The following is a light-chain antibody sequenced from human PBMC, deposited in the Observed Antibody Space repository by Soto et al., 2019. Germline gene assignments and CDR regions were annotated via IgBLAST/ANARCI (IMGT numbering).Light chain of an antibody. CDR2: EVS. V-gene: IGLV2-8*01. Sequence: HSALTQPPSASGSPGQSVTISCTGSSSDVGGYKFVSWHQQHPGKAPKLLIYEVSKPPAGVPYRVSGSKSGNTASLTVSGLQAADEAYYYCSSSSGRDNRVFGGGTKLTVL. J-gene: IGLJ3*02. CDR3: SSSSGRDNRV. CDR1: SSDVGGYKF.